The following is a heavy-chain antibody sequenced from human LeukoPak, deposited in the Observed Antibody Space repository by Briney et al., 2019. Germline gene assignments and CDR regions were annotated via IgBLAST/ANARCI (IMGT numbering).Heavy chain of an antibody. CDR2: VSTSGGDT. Sequence: GGSLRLSCAASGFTFSTYAMSWVRQAPGKGLEWVSSVSTSGGDTYNADSVKGRFTISRDNAKNSLYLQMNSLRAEDTAVYYCARDWNQYYFDYWGQGTLVTVSS. CDR1: GFTFSTYA. V-gene: IGHV3-23*01. CDR3: ARDWNQYYFDY. D-gene: IGHD1-1*01. J-gene: IGHJ4*02.